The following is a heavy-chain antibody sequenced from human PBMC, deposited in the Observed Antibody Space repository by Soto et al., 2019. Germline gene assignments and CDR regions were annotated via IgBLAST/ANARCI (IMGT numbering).Heavy chain of an antibody. J-gene: IGHJ6*03. CDR1: GFTFSSYG. CDR3: ARESTPDYGTFGYVGYYMDV. CDR2: IWYDGSNK. D-gene: IGHD4-17*01. V-gene: IGHV3-33*01. Sequence: GGSLRLSCAASGFTFSSYGMHWVRQAPGKGLEWVAVIWYDGSNKYYADSVKGRFTISRDNSKNTLYLQMNSLRAEDTAVYYCARESTPDYGTFGYVGYYMDVWGKGTTVTVSS.